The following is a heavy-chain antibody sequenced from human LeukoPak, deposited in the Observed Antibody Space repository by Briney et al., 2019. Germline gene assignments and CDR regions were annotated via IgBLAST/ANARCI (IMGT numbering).Heavy chain of an antibody. D-gene: IGHD3-3*01. J-gene: IGHJ5*02. CDR3: ARVGYDFWSGHPREWFDP. V-gene: IGHV4-34*01. Sequence: SETLSLTCAVYGGSFSGYYWSWIRQPPGKGLEWIGEINHSGSTNYNPSLKSRVTISVDTSKNQFSLKLSSVTAADTAVYYCARVGYDFWSGHPREWFDPWGQGTLVTVSS. CDR1: GGSFSGYY. CDR2: INHSGST.